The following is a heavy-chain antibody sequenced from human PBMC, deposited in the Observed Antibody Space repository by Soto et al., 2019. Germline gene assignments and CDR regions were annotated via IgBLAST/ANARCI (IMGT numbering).Heavy chain of an antibody. J-gene: IGHJ4*02. CDR1: GFTFSSYG. D-gene: IGHD6-13*01. CDR3: AKDLIAAAGTFFDY. V-gene: IGHV3-30*18. Sequence: QVQLVESGGGVVQPGRSLRLSCAASGFTFSSYGMHWVRQAPGKGLEWVAVISYDGSNKYYADSVKGRFTISRDNSKNTLYLRMNRLRAEDTAVYYCAKDLIAAAGTFFDYWGQGTLVTVSS. CDR2: ISYDGSNK.